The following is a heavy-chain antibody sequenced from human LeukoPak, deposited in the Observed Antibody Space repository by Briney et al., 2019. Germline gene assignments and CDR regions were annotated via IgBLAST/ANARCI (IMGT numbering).Heavy chain of an antibody. J-gene: IGHJ4*02. CDR3: AKDWGSSDWYYFDY. D-gene: IGHD6-19*01. CDR2: ISWNSGSI. Sequence: GGSLRLSCAASGFTFDDYAMHWVRQPPGKGLEWVSGISWNSGSIGYADSVKGRFTISRDNAKNSLYLQMNSLRAEDMALYYCAKDWGSSDWYYFDYWGQGTLVTVSS. CDR1: GFTFDDYA. V-gene: IGHV3-9*03.